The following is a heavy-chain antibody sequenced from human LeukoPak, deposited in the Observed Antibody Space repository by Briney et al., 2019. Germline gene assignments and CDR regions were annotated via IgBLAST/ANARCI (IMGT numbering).Heavy chain of an antibody. CDR2: ISSSSSYI. V-gene: IGHV3-21*01. J-gene: IGHJ3*02. CDR3: ARESLPRYYDFWSGPDAFDI. D-gene: IGHD3-3*01. Sequence: GGSLRLSCAASGFTFSSYSMNWVRQAPGKGLEWVSSISSSSSYIYYADSVKGRFTISRDNAKNSLYLQMNSLRAEDTAVYYCARESLPRYYDFWSGPDAFDIWGQGTMVTVSS. CDR1: GFTFSSYS.